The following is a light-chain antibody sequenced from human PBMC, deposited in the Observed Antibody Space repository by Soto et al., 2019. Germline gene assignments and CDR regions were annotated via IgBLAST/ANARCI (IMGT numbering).Light chain of an antibody. CDR3: QQYGRSPPGFT. J-gene: IGKJ3*01. CDR1: QRISSVY. V-gene: IGKV3-20*01. Sequence: DIVLTQSPGNLSLTPGEGATLFCRASQRISSVYLAWYQQKPGQAPRLLIYGASFRATGIPDRFSGSGSGTEFTLTISRLEPEDFALYYCQQYGRSPPGFTFGPGTTVDMK. CDR2: GAS.